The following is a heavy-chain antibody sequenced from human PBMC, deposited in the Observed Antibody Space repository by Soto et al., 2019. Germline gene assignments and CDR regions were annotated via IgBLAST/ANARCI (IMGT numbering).Heavy chain of an antibody. CDR3: ARGFGHGDYVVSLEYFDY. D-gene: IGHD4-17*01. Sequence: QVQLQESGPGLVKPSQTLSLTCTVSGGSISSGGYYWSWIRQHPGKGLEWIGYIYYSGSTYYNPSLKSRVTISVDTSKNQFSLKLSSVTAADTAVYYCARGFGHGDYVVSLEYFDYWGQGTLVTVSS. CDR2: IYYSGST. J-gene: IGHJ4*02. V-gene: IGHV4-31*03. CDR1: GGSISSGGYY.